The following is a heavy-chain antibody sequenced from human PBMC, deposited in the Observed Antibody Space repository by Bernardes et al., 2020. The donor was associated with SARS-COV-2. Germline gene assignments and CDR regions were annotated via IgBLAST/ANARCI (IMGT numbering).Heavy chain of an antibody. V-gene: IGHV4-39*01. J-gene: IGHJ2*01. D-gene: IGHD6-19*01. CDR1: GGSTATIVSY. CDR2: TNLIGGT. CDR3: ARRAISVAGPSYWYFDL. Sequence: SETLSLTCTVSGGSTATIVSYWGWIGRPQGKGWGWLGVTNLIGGTHNNPSLKSRVTISVDTSKNQFSLKLSSVTAADTAIYYCARRAISVAGPSYWYFDLWGRGTLVTVSS.